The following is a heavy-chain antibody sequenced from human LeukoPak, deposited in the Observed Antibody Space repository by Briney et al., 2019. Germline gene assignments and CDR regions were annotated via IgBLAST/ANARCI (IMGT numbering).Heavy chain of an antibody. CDR2: INQDGSEK. V-gene: IGHV3-7*01. D-gene: IGHD2-21*02. CDR1: GFTFSSYG. CDR3: ARTARLLES. Sequence: GGSLRLSCAASGFTFSSYGMHWVRQAPGKGLECVANINQDGSEKNYVDSVRGRFTISRDNARNSLYLQLNSLRAEDTAVYYCARTARLLESWGQGTLVTVSS. J-gene: IGHJ4*02.